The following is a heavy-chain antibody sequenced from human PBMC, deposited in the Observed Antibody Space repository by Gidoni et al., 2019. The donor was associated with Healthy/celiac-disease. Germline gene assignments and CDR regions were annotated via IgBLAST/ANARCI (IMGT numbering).Heavy chain of an antibody. CDR3: AKVEEQWLVWFGMDV. V-gene: IGHV3-43*02. Sequence: EVQLVESGGGVVQPGGSLRLSCAASGFTFDDYAMHWVRQAPGKGLEWVSLISGDGGSTYYADSVKGRFTISRDNSKNSLYLQMNSLRTEDTALYYCAKVEEQWLVWFGMDVWGQGTTVTVSS. J-gene: IGHJ6*02. CDR2: ISGDGGST. CDR1: GFTFDDYA. D-gene: IGHD6-19*01.